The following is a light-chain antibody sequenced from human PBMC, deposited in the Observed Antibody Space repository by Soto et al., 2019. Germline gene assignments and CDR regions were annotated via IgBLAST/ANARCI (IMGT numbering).Light chain of an antibody. J-gene: IGLJ2*01. V-gene: IGLV2-11*01. Sequence: QSALTQPRSVSGFPGQSVTISCTGTSSDVGGYNYVSWYQQHPGKAPKIMIYDVTKRPSGVPDRFSGSKSGNTASLTISGLQAEDEADYYCCSYAGSYSVVFGGGTKLTVL. CDR1: SSDVGGYNY. CDR2: DVT. CDR3: CSYAGSYSVV.